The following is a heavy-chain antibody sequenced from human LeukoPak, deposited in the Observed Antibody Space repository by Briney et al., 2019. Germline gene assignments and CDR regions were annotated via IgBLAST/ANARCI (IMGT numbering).Heavy chain of an antibody. D-gene: IGHD3-22*01. J-gene: IGHJ4*02. CDR3: ARAPRITYYYDSSGYPNLDY. CDR2: IIPLSGTT. CDR1: GGNFNSYA. V-gene: IGHV1-69*06. Sequence: SVKVSCKASGGNFNSYAFSWVRQAPGQGLEWMGGIIPLSGTTNYAQKFQGRVTITADKSTTTVYMDMSSLRSEDTAVYYCARAPRITYYYDSSGYPNLDYWGQGTLVTVSS.